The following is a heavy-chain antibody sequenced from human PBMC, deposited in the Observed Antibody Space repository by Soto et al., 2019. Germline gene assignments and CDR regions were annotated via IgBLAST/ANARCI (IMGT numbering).Heavy chain of an antibody. V-gene: IGHV3-30*18. CDR2: ISYDGPNT. CDR3: AKDQGFGNRYNFYGMDV. Sequence: PGGSLRLSCAASGFTFSSFGMHWVRQAPGKGLEWVAVISYDGPNTYYPDSVKGRFTISRDNSKNTLNLQMNSLTGEDTAVYYCAKDQGFGNRYNFYGMDVWGQGTTVTVSS. D-gene: IGHD3-10*01. CDR1: GFTFSSFG. J-gene: IGHJ6*02.